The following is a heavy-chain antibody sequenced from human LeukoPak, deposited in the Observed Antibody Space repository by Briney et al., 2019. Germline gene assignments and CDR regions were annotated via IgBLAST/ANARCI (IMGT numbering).Heavy chain of an antibody. CDR2: INHSGST. CDR3: ARARLFDY. V-gene: IGHV4-34*01. J-gene: IGHJ4*02. Sequence: SETLSLTCAVYGGSFSGYYWSWIRQPPGKGLEWIGEINHSGSTSYNPSLKSRVTISVDTSKNQFSLKLSSVTAADTAVYYCARARLFDYWGQGTLVTVSS. CDR1: GGSFSGYY. D-gene: IGHD3-22*01.